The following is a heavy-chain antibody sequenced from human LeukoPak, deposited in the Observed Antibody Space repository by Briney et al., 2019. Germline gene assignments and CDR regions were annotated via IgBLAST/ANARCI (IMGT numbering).Heavy chain of an antibody. Sequence: GGSLRLSCAASGFTFSSYCMSWVRQAPGKGLEWVANIKQDGSEKYYVDSVKGRFTISRDNAKNSLYLQMNSLRAEDTAVYYCARGKCSYGFYFGYWGQGTLVTVSS. J-gene: IGHJ4*02. CDR1: GFTFSSYC. CDR2: IKQDGSEK. CDR3: ARGKCSYGFYFGY. V-gene: IGHV3-7*03. D-gene: IGHD5-18*01.